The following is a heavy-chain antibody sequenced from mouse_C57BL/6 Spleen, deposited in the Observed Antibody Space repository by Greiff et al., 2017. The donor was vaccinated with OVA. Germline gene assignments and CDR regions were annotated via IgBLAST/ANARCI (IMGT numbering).Heavy chain of an antibody. CDR2: IDPEDGDT. V-gene: IGHV14-1*01. Sequence: VQLQQSGAELVRPGASVKLSCTASGFNIKDYYMHWVKQRPEQGLEWIGRIDPEDGDTEYAPKFQGKATMTADTSSNTAYLQLSSLTSEDTAVYYCTSSGIGYYFDYWGQGTTLTVSS. CDR1: GFNIKDYY. D-gene: IGHD3-1*01. CDR3: TSSGIGYYFDY. J-gene: IGHJ2*01.